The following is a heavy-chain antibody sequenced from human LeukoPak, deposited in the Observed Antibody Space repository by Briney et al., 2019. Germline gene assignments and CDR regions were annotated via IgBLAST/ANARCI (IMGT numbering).Heavy chain of an antibody. CDR2: IRSRTYGGTT. Sequence: GGSLRLSCSTSGFTFNDYSFNWVRQAPGKGLEWIAFIRSRTYGGTTQYAASVEGRFIISRDDSMSVAYLQMNSLRTEDTAVYYCARDQRDSNGYYQNYFDSWGQGTLVTVSS. CDR3: ARDQRDSNGYYQNYFDS. CDR1: GFTFNDYS. J-gene: IGHJ4*02. V-gene: IGHV3-49*04. D-gene: IGHD3-22*01.